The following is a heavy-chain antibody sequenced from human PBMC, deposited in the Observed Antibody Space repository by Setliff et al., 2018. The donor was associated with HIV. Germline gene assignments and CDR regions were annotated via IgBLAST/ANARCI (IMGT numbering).Heavy chain of an antibody. V-gene: IGHV3-23*01. J-gene: IGHJ6*03. CDR3: ARDRGRGMAPSGILDYYYMDV. D-gene: IGHD6-13*01. Sequence: LRLSCAGSGFAFSSYAMSWVRQAPGKGLEWVSAISGSGGTTNYADSVKGRFTISRDNSKNTLYLQMNSLRAEDSAMYYCARDRGRGMAPSGILDYYYMDVWGKGTTVTVSS. CDR1: GFAFSSYA. CDR2: ISGSGGTT.